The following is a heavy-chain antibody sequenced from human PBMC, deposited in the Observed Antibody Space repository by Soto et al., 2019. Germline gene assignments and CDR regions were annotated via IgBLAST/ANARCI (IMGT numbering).Heavy chain of an antibody. CDR2: ISYDGSNN. CDR1: GFTFSHYG. V-gene: IGHV3-30*18. D-gene: IGHD3-3*01. Sequence: QVQLVGSGGGVVQPGRSLRLSCAASGFTFSHYGMHWVRQAPGQGLEWVAVISYDGSNNYYADSVKGRFTITRDNCTEKLQMEKNTLRAEAAAIYNCAKRRADFRVVSSGDLNCWAQGSMVTASS. CDR3: AKRRADFRVVSSGDLNC. J-gene: IGHJ3*01.